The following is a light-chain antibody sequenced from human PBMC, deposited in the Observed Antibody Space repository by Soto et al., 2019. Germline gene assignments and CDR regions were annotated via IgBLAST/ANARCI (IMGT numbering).Light chain of an antibody. J-gene: IGLJ1*01. V-gene: IGLV2-18*02. Sequence: QSVLTHPPSVSGSPGQSVAISCTGTSSDVGSYNRVSWYQQPPGTAPKLMIYDVSNRPSGVPNRFSGSKSGNTASLIISGLQAEDEADYYCSSYTSISTLSTYVFGTGTKVTVL. CDR2: DVS. CDR3: SSYTSISTLSTYV. CDR1: SSDVGSYNR.